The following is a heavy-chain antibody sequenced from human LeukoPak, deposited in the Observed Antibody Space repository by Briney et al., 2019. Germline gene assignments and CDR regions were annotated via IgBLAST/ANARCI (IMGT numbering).Heavy chain of an antibody. V-gene: IGHV3-7*01. CDR1: GLTFRNYW. J-gene: IGHJ4*02. CDR2: ISEDGRNK. D-gene: IGHD3-10*02. Sequence: PGGSLRLSCAASGLTFRNYWMSWIRQAPGKGLEWAAHISEDGRNKYYVDSVKGRFTIPRDNAKNSLYLQMNSLRVEDTAVYYCVYWSGKYYVTSETPANSWGQGTLVTVSS. CDR3: VYWSGKYYVTSETPANS.